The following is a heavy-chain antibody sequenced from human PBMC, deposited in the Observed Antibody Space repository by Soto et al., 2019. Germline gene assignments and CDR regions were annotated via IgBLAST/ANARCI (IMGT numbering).Heavy chain of an antibody. V-gene: IGHV3-23*01. CDR3: AKGVAYYYYYGMDV. D-gene: IGHD2-15*01. J-gene: IGHJ6*02. CDR1: GFKFSDYA. CDR2: ISASGGRT. Sequence: GGSLRLSCTASGFKFSDYAITWVRQAPGKGLEWVSAISASGGRTYYADSVKGRFTISRDNPKNTLYLQMSSLRAEDTAVYYCAKGVAYYYYYGMDVWGQGTTVTVSS.